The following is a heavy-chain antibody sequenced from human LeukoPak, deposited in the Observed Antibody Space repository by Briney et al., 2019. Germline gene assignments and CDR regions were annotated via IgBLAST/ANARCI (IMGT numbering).Heavy chain of an antibody. CDR3: ARYITAAGTFRPNYYYYYYMDV. D-gene: IGHD6-13*01. CDR1: GFTFDDYG. Sequence: PGGSLRLSCAASGFTFDDYGMSWVRQAPGKGLEWVSGINWNGGSTGYADSVKGRFTISRDNAKNSLYLQMNSLRAEDTALYHCARYITAAGTFRPNYYYYYYMDVWGKGTTVTVSS. J-gene: IGHJ6*03. V-gene: IGHV3-20*01. CDR2: INWNGGST.